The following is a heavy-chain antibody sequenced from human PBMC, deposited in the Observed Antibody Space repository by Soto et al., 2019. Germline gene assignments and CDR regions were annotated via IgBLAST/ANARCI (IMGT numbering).Heavy chain of an antibody. D-gene: IGHD3-10*01. CDR1: GFAFSSHP. J-gene: IGHJ3*02. V-gene: IGHV3-23*01. CDR3: ARRVIGSSRAFDI. CDR2: ISDGGDLT. Sequence: GGSLRLSCAASGFAFSSHPMSWVRQAPEKGLEWVAGISDGGDLTYNADSVRGRFTISRDNSRNTLYLQMNSLRAEDTAVYYCARRVIGSSRAFDIRGEGTMVTVSS.